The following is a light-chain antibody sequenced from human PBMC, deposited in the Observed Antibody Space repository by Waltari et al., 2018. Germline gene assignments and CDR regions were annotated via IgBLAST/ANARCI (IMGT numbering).Light chain of an antibody. CDR2: EDE. CDR1: ALGNKY. V-gene: IGLV3-1*01. Sequence: SFALTQAPSLSVSPGQTATIACSGDALGNKYVCWYQQKPGQSPVLVIFEDEQRPAGIPERFSASNSGNTALLTITGVQALDEAAYYCQTWDTNTVVFGGGTKLTVL. J-gene: IGLJ2*01. CDR3: QTWDTNTVV.